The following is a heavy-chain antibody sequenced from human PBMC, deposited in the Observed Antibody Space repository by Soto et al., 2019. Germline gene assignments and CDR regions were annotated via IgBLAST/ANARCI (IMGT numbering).Heavy chain of an antibody. CDR1: GFTFSSYA. CDR3: AKKVVPMTGSDWFDT. CDR2: VGGNDGKT. V-gene: IGHV3-23*01. Sequence: GGSLRLSCAASGFTFSSYAMFWVRQAPGKGLEWVSSVGGNDGKTFYADSVKGRFTVSRDNSRNTLFLQMSSLRAEETALYYCAKKVVPMTGSDWFDTWGQGTLVTVSS. J-gene: IGHJ5*02. D-gene: IGHD2-8*01.